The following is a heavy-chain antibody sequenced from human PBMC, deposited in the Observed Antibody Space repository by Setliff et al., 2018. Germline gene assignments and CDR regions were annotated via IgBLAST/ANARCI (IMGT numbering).Heavy chain of an antibody. D-gene: IGHD4-17*01. CDR1: GGSLSSVPYY. V-gene: IGHV4-61*09. CDR3: ARGRLLYVGDSHYFDN. CDR2: IYTSGTT. J-gene: IGHJ4*02. Sequence: TLSLTCTVSGGSLSSVPYYWTWVRQPAGKGLEWIGHIYTSGTTNYSPSLRSRVTISADTSKNQFSLQLNSVTATDTAVYYCARGRLLYVGDSHYFDNWGQGTLVTVSS.